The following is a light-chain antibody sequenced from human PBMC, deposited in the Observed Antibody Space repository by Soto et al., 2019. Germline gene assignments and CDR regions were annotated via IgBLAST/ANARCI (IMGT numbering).Light chain of an antibody. CDR3: SSYTSSSALYV. J-gene: IGLJ1*01. CDR2: EVS. V-gene: IGLV2-14*01. Sequence: QSVLTQPASVSGSTGQSITISCTGTSSDVGGYNYVSWYQQHPGKAPKLLIYEVSNRPSGISNRFSGSKSGNTASLTISGRQAEDEADYYCSSYTSSSALYVCGSGTKVTVL. CDR1: SSDVGGYNY.